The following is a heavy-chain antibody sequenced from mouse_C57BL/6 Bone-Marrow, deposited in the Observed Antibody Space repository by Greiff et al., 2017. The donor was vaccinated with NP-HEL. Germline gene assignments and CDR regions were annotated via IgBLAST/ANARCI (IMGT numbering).Heavy chain of an antibody. J-gene: IGHJ3*01. CDR1: GYTFTDYY. CDR2: INPYNGGT. Sequence: EVKLVESGPVLVKPGASVKMSCKASGYTFTDYYMNWVKQSHGKSLEWIGVINPYNGGTSYNQKFKGKATLTVDKSSSTAYMELNSLTSEDSAVYYCASSYYGSSPWFAYWGQGTLVTVSA. CDR3: ASSYYGSSPWFAY. D-gene: IGHD1-1*01. V-gene: IGHV1-19*01.